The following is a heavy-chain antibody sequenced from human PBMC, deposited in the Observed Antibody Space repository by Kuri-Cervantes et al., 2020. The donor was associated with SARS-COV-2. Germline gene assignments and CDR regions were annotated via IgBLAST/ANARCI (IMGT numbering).Heavy chain of an antibody. Sequence: GESLKISCETAGFISSYYPMHWVRQAPGKGLEWVALTSHDGSTKYYADSVQGRFIISRDNSKNTLFLQMNSLRVEDTAVYYCVRHVNEWLRLRESWFDPWCQGTLVTVSS. J-gene: IGHJ5*02. V-gene: IGHV3-30*04. CDR2: TSHDGSTK. CDR3: VRHVNEWLRLRESWFDP. D-gene: IGHD5-12*01. CDR1: GFISSYYP.